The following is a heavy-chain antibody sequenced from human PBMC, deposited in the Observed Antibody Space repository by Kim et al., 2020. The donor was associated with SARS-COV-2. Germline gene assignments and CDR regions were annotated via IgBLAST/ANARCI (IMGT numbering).Heavy chain of an antibody. Sequence: GGSLRLSCAASGFNFDRFGMNWVRQTPGKGLEWVSTISSGRTDIYYADSLKGRFTISKDNAKYSVFLQMNSLRTEDTAIYYCAKEISSCGPGGVDYWCQG. D-gene: IGHD6-19*01. CDR2: ISSGRTDI. V-gene: IGHV3-21*01. CDR3: AKEISSCGPGGVDY. J-gene: IGHJ4*02. CDR1: GFNFDRFG.